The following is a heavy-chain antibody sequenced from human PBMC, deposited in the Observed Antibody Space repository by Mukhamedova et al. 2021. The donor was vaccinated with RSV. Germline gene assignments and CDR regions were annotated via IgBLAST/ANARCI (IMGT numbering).Heavy chain of an antibody. Sequence: GLEWVAVIWYDGSNKYYADSVKGRFTISRDNSKNTLYLQMNSLRAEDTAMYYCAKEGSGADYYHYGMDVWGQGTTVTVSS. D-gene: IGHD3-10*01. CDR2: IWYDGSNK. V-gene: IGHV3-33*06. CDR3: AKEGSGADYYHYGMDV. J-gene: IGHJ6*02.